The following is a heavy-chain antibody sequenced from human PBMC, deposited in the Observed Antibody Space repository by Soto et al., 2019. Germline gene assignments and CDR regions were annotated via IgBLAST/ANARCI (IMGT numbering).Heavy chain of an antibody. V-gene: IGHV1-69*13. CDR2: IIPIFGTA. CDR3: ANIYGDYENFYD. Sequence: SVKVSCKASGGTFSSYAISWVRQAPGQGLEWMGGIIPIFGTANYAQKFQGRVTITADESTSTAYMELSSLRSEDTAVYYCANIYGDYENFYDWGQGTLVTVAS. D-gene: IGHD4-17*01. J-gene: IGHJ4*02. CDR1: GGTFSSYA.